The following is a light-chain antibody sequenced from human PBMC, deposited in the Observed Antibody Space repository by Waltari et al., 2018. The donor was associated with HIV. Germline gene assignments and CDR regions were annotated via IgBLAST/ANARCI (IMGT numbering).Light chain of an antibody. CDR3: CSYTTSNTLV. CDR2: EDN. J-gene: IGLJ2*01. V-gene: IGLV2-14*02. Sequence: QSALTQPASMSGSPGQSITISCTGNSRDIGTYNPVSWYQQHPGQVPKLIICEDNKRPSDTSSRFSGSKSGDTAFLTISGLQAEDEADYYCCSYTTSNTLVFGGGTKLTVL. CDR1: SRDIGTYNP.